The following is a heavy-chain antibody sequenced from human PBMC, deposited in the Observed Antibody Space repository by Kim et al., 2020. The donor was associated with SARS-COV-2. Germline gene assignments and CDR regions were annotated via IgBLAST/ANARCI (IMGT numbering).Heavy chain of an antibody. CDR3: VRGYCGTATCYNGGTYFDY. V-gene: IGHV3-33*08. CDR2: IWYDGSNN. CDR1: GFIFSTYG. D-gene: IGHD2-2*02. Sequence: GGSLRLSCAPSGFIFSTYGMHWVRQAPGKGLEWVATIWYDGSNNYYPDSVKGRFTVSRDNSKNTLYLQMNSLRAEDTAVYYCVRGYCGTATCYNGGTYFDYWGRGTLVTVSS. J-gene: IGHJ4*02.